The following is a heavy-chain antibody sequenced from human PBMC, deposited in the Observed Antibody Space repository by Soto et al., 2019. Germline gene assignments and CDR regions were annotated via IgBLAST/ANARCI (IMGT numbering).Heavy chain of an antibody. J-gene: IGHJ4*02. D-gene: IGHD1-26*01. CDR1: GGSISSYY. V-gene: IGHV4-59*01. CDR3: ARGPWGAVDY. Sequence: QVQLQESGPGLVKPSETLSLTCTVSGGSISSYYWSWIRQPPGKGLEWIGYIYYSGSTNHNPSLKSRVTISVDTSKNQFSLKLSSVTAADTAVYYCARGPWGAVDYWGQGTLVTVSS. CDR2: IYYSGST.